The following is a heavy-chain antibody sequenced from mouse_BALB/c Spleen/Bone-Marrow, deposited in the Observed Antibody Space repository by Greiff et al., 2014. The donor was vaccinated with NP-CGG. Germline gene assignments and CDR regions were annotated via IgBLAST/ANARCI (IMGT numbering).Heavy chain of an antibody. V-gene: IGHV1S29*02. D-gene: IGHD2-4*01. CDR1: GYTFTDYN. J-gene: IGHJ2*01. Sequence: VQLKESGPELVKPGASVKISCKASGYTFTDYNMHWVKHSHGKSLEWIGYIYPYNGGTGYNQKFKTKATLTVDNSSSTAYMELRSLTSEDSAVYYCARKDYDSFFDYWGQGTTLTVSS. CDR2: IYPYNGGT. CDR3: ARKDYDSFFDY.